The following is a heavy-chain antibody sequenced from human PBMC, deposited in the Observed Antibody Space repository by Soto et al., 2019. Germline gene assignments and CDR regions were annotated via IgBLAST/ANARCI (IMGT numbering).Heavy chain of an antibody. Sequence: GESLKISCKGSGYGFTTYWIGWVHQMPGKGLEWMGIIYPRDSDTRYSPSFEGQVTISVDKSITTAYLQWSSLQASDTAMYYCARQMYEGYYKYAMDVWGQGTTVTSP. D-gene: IGHD2-8*01. CDR2: IYPRDSDT. CDR1: GYGFTTYW. CDR3: ARQMYEGYYKYAMDV. V-gene: IGHV5-51*07. J-gene: IGHJ6*02.